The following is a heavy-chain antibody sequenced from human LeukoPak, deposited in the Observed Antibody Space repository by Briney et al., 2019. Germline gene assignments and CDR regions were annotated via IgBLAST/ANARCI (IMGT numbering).Heavy chain of an antibody. Sequence: ASVTVSFTASGYTFTIYDINWVRQAPGQGLEWMGWMNPNTGNTGYSQNFQGRVTMARNTAISTAHMELSSLRSEDTAVYYCARGLGSGRSDAFDIWGQGTMVTVSS. CDR1: GYTFTIYD. CDR3: ARGLGSGRSDAFDI. D-gene: IGHD3-10*02. J-gene: IGHJ3*02. CDR2: MNPNTGNT. V-gene: IGHV1-8*01.